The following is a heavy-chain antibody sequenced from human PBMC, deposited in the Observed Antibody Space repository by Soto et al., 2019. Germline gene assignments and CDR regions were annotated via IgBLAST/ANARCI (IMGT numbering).Heavy chain of an antibody. J-gene: IGHJ4*02. CDR3: ARVFDTYYFDS. CDR2: IWFDGTNK. D-gene: IGHD3-9*01. V-gene: IGHV3-33*01. Sequence: GGSLRLSCAASGFTFSTYGMHWVRQAPGKGLEWVALIWFDGTNKYYGDSVKGRFTISRDNSKNTLYLQMNSLRAEDTAVYYCARVFDTYYFDSWGQXTLVTVSS. CDR1: GFTFSTYG.